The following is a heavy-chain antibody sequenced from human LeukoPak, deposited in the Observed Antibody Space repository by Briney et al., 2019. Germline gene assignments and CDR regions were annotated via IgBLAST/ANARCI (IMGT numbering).Heavy chain of an antibody. J-gene: IGHJ3*02. CDR1: GRSLSGYY. CDR3: ARYIVSYPHDAFDI. V-gene: IGHV4-34*01. CDR2: INHSGST. D-gene: IGHD1-26*01. Sequence: SETLSLTCAVYGRSLSGYYWSWIRQPPGKGLEWIGEINHSGSTNYNPSLKSRVTISVDTSKKQFSLKLSSVTAADTAFYYCARYIVSYPHDAFDIWGQGTMVTVSS.